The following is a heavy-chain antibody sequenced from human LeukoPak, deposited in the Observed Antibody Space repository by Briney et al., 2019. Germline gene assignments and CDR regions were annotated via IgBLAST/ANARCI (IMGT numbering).Heavy chain of an antibody. CDR1: GFTFSSSA. D-gene: IGHD2-15*01. J-gene: IGHJ4*02. CDR2: ITDSGDGT. Sequence: GGSLRLSCAASGFTFSSSAMSWVRQVPGKGLEWVSSITDSGDGTYYADSVKGRFTISRDDSKNTLYLQMNSLRAEDTAVYYCAKDSPVATRWGQGTLVTVSS. V-gene: IGHV3-23*01. CDR3: AKDSPVATR.